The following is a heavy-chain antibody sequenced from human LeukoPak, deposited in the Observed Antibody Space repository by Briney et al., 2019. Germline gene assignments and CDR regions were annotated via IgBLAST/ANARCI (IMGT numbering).Heavy chain of an antibody. CDR2: ISYDGSNK. V-gene: IGHV3-30*03. CDR3: AREWGSSGYYTQLDY. J-gene: IGHJ4*02. D-gene: IGHD3-22*01. CDR1: GFTFSSYG. Sequence: PGRSLRLSCAASGFTFSSYGMHWVRQAPGKGLEWVAVISYDGSNKYYADSVKGRFTISRDNAKNSLYLQMNSLRAEDTAVYYCAREWGSSGYYTQLDYWGQGTLVTVSS.